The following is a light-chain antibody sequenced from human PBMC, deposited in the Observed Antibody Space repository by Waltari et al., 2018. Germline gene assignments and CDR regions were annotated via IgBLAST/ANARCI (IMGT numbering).Light chain of an antibody. CDR2: SAS. V-gene: IGKV1-12*01. CDR1: QGISSW. Sequence: DIQMTQSPSSVAASVGDRVTITCRACQGISSWLAWYQQKPGSAPKVLIYSASTLQTGVPSRFSGSGSGTDFTLTIDSLQPEDFATYYCQQGNSFPPTFGQGTKVEIK. J-gene: IGKJ1*01. CDR3: QQGNSFPPT.